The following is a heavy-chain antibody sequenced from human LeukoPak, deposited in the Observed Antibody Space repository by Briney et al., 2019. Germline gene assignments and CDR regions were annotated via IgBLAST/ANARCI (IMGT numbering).Heavy chain of an antibody. J-gene: IGHJ4*02. CDR1: GFTFSSYW. V-gene: IGHV3-7*01. CDR3: ARGPLRYFDWLPPDY. CDR2: IKQDGSEK. D-gene: IGHD3-9*01. Sequence: GGSLRLSCAASGFTFSSYWMSWVRQAPGKGLEWVANIKQDGSEKYYVDSVKGRFTISRDNAKNSLYLQMNSLRTEDTAVYYCARGPLRYFDWLPPDYWGQGTLVTVSS.